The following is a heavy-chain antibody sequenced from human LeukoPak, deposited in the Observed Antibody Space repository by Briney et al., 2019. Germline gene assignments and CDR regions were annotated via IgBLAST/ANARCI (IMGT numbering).Heavy chain of an antibody. CDR2: VSGGGSRT. Sequence: PGGSLRLSCAASGFTFSSYAMNWVRQAPGKGLEWVSGVSGGGSRTYYADSVKGLFTISRDNTKNMLYLQMNSLRAENTAVYYCAKDHNTGRYACCFDFWGQGTLVTVSS. J-gene: IGHJ4*02. CDR1: GFTFSSYA. D-gene: IGHD6-19*01. V-gene: IGHV3-23*01. CDR3: AKDHNTGRYACCFDF.